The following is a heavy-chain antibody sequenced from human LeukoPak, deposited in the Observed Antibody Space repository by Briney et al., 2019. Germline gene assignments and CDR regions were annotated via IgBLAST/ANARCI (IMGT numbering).Heavy chain of an antibody. J-gene: IGHJ3*02. CDR2: IRYDGSNK. D-gene: IGHD4-17*01. V-gene: IGHV3-30*02. Sequence: GGSLRLSCAASGFTFSSYGMHWVRQAPGKGLEWVAFIRYDGSNKYYADSVKGRFTISRDNSKNTLYLQMNSLRAEDTAVYYCAKDDVTGFGDYDAFDIWGQGTLVTVSS. CDR3: AKDDVTGFGDYDAFDI. CDR1: GFTFSSYG.